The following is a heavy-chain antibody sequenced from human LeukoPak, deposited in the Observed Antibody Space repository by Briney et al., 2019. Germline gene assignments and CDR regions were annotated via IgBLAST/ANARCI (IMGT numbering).Heavy chain of an antibody. CDR1: GGSISSYY. CDR2: IYYSGST. Sequence: PSETLSLTCTVSGGSISSYYWSWIRQPPGKGLEWIGYIYYSGSTNYNPSLKSRVTISVDTSKNQFSLKLSSVTAADTAAYYCARDGIPFGVNAFDIWGQGTMVTVSS. V-gene: IGHV4-59*01. CDR3: ARDGIPFGVNAFDI. D-gene: IGHD3-10*01. J-gene: IGHJ3*02.